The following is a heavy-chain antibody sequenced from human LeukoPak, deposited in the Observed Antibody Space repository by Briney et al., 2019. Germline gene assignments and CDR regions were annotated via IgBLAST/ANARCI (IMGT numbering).Heavy chain of an antibody. V-gene: IGHV3-30*18. CDR1: GFTLSRYG. J-gene: IGHJ5*02. CDR3: AKDSLATSGSSLGNWFDP. CDR2: ISSDGTNK. D-gene: IGHD3-10*01. Sequence: GGTLRLSCAASGFTLSRYGMHWVRQAPGKGLEWVAVISSDGTNKFYADSVKGRFTISTDNSKNTLYLQMSSLRPEDTAVYYCAKDSLATSGSSLGNWFDPWGQGTLVAVSS.